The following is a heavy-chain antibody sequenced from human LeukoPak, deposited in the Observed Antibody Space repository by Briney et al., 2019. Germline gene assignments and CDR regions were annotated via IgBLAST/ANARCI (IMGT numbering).Heavy chain of an antibody. V-gene: IGHV1-18*01. J-gene: IGHJ6*03. CDR1: GYTFTSYG. Sequence: ASVKVSCKASGYTFTSYGISWVRQAPGQGLKWMEWISAYNGNTNYAQKLQGRVTMTTDTSTSTAYMELRSLRSDDTAVYYCARGGTDGGTGYYMDVWGKGTTVTVSS. D-gene: IGHD4-23*01. CDR3: ARGGTDGGTGYYMDV. CDR2: ISAYNGNT.